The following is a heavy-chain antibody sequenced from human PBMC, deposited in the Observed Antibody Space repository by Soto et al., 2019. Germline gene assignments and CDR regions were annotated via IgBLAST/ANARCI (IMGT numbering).Heavy chain of an antibody. Sequence: GGSLRLSCAASGFTFSSYAMSWVRQAPGKGLEWVSAISGSGGSTYYADSVKGRFTISRDNSKNTLYLQMNSLRAEDTAVYYCARYDSSGLDPLLGAFDIWGQGTMVTVSS. CDR1: GFTFSSYA. D-gene: IGHD3-22*01. CDR2: ISGSGGST. CDR3: ARYDSSGLDPLLGAFDI. V-gene: IGHV3-23*01. J-gene: IGHJ3*02.